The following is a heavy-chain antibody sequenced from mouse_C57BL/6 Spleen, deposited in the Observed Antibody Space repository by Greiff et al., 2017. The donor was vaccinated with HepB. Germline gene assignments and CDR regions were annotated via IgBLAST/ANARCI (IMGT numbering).Heavy chain of an antibody. CDR1: GFTFSDYG. V-gene: IGHV5-17*01. J-gene: IGHJ1*03. CDR3: ATDYSNYGWYFDV. Sequence: EVQLVESGGGLVKPGGSLKLSCAASGFTFSDYGMHWVRQAPEKGLEWVAYISSGSSTIYYADTVKGRFTISRDNAKNTLFLQMTSLRSEDTAMYYCATDYSNYGWYFDVWGTGTTVTVSS. D-gene: IGHD2-5*01. CDR2: ISSGSSTI.